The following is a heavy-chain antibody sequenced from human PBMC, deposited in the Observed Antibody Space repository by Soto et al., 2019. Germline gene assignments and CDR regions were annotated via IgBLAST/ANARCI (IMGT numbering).Heavy chain of an antibody. D-gene: IGHD2-15*01. CDR3: ARDCGYGYGMYV. CDR1: GFTFRNYN. Sequence: EVQLVESGGGLVQPGGSLRLSCAASGFTFRNYNMNWVRQAPGKGLEWLSYISGASGTIYYADSMQGRFTISRDNAKNALYLQVNRLRGEDTAMYYCARDCGYGYGMYVWGQGTTVTVSS. J-gene: IGHJ6*02. V-gene: IGHV3-48*01. CDR2: ISGASGTI.